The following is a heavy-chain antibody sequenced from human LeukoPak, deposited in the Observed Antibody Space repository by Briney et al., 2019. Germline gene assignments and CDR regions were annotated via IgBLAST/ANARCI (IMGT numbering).Heavy chain of an antibody. Sequence: PGGSLRLSCGASGFTFSSYGMHWVRQAPGKGLEWISYISSSGSTSIYADSVRGRLSISRDNAKNSLYLQMNSLRAEDTAVYYCARDYYDILTGYYDYWGQGILVTVSS. CDR3: ARDYYDILTGYYDY. CDR2: ISSSGSTS. D-gene: IGHD3-9*01. J-gene: IGHJ4*02. CDR1: GFTFSSYG. V-gene: IGHV3-48*01.